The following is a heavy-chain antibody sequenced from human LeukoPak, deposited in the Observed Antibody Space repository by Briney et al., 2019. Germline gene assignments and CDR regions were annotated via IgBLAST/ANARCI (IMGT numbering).Heavy chain of an antibody. D-gene: IGHD2-15*01. CDR1: GYTFTGYY. V-gene: IGHV1-2*02. CDR2: INPNSGGT. Sequence: ASVKVSCKASGYTFTGYYMHWVRQAPGQGREWMGWINPNSGGTNYAQKFQGRVTMTRDTSISTAYMELSRLRSDDTAVYYCARVLVGYCSGGSCYGWFDPWGQGTLVTVSS. J-gene: IGHJ5*02. CDR3: ARVLVGYCSGGSCYGWFDP.